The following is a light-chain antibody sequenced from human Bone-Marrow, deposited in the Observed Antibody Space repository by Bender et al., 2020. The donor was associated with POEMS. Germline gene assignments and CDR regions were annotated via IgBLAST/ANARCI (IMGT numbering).Light chain of an antibody. CDR1: SSDVGGYNY. CDR2: DVS. CDR3: CSLVGGYTII. V-gene: IGLV2-11*01. J-gene: IGLJ1*01. Sequence: QSALTQPRSVSGSPAQSVTISCTGTSSDVGGYNYVSWYQQRPGKAPKLMIYDVSRRPSGVPASFSGSKSSNTASLTISGLQEEYEADYYCCSLVGGYTIIFGSGTTVTVL.